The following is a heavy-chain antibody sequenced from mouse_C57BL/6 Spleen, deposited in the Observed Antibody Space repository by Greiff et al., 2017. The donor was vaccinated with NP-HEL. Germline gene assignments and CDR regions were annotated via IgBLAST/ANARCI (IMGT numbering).Heavy chain of an antibody. CDR1: GYTFTSYT. J-gene: IGHJ4*01. Sequence: VQRVESGAELARPGASVKMSCKASGYTFTSYTMHWVKQRPGQGLEWIGYINPSSGYTKYNQKFKDKATLTADKSSSTAYMQLSSLTSEDSAVYYCARSNERVYAMDYWGQGTSVTVSS. CDR2: INPSSGYT. V-gene: IGHV1-4*01. CDR3: ARSNERVYAMDY.